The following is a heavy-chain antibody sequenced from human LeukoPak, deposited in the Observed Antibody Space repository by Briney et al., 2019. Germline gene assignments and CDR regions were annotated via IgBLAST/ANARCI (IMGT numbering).Heavy chain of an antibody. D-gene: IGHD5/OR15-5a*01. Sequence: SETLSLTCAVYGGSFSGYYWSWIRQPPGKGLEWIGEINHSGSTNYNPSLKSRVTISVDTSKNQFSLKLSSVTAADTAVYYCARDLRLHYFDYWGQGTLVTVSS. V-gene: IGHV4-34*01. CDR1: GGSFSGYY. CDR3: ARDLRLHYFDY. CDR2: INHSGST. J-gene: IGHJ4*02.